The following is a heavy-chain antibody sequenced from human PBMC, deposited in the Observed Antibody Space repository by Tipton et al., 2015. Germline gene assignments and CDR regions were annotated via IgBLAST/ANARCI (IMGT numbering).Heavy chain of an antibody. Sequence: TLSLTCNVSGDSISNSHNFWSWIRQSPGKGLEWIGSVVYRGGTYYSPLLKSRVTISIDAAQNHISLKMTSVTAADTAVYYCAGHLAYRDTRSAQGFWGQGTLVTVSS. CDR1: GDSISNSHNF. CDR3: AGHLAYRDTRSAQGF. CDR2: VVYRGGT. D-gene: IGHD2-21*01. V-gene: IGHV4-39*01. J-gene: IGHJ4*01.